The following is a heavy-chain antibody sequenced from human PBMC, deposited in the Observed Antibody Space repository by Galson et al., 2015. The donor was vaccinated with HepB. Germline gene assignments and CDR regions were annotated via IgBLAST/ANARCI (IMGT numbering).Heavy chain of an antibody. V-gene: IGHV1-69*04. CDR3: AVENNYDYGMDV. CDR1: GDTFSSTG. Sequence: SVKVSCKASGDTFSSTGISWVRQAPGQGLEWMGRIIPIVGLAQYGQNFQVRVTITADTSTNTGYMELSSLRSDDTAVYYCAVENNYDYGMDVWGQGTMVIVSS. CDR2: IIPIVGLA. J-gene: IGHJ6*02. D-gene: IGHD1/OR15-1a*01.